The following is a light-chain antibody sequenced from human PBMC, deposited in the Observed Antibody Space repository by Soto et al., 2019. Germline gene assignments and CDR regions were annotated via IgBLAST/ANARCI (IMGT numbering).Light chain of an antibody. CDR1: SSDVGGFNY. CDR3: CSYAGSYTYV. CDR2: DVS. Sequence: QSALTQPRSVSGSPGQSVTISCTGTSSDVGGFNYVSWYQQHPGNAPKLMIYDVSKRPSGVPDRFSGSKSGNTASLTISGLQAEDEADYYCCSYAGSYTYVFGTGTKRTLL. J-gene: IGLJ1*01. V-gene: IGLV2-11*01.